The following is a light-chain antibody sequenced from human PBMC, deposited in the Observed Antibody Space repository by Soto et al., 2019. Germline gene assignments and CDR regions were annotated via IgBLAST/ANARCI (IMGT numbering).Light chain of an antibody. CDR2: AAS. V-gene: IGKV3-20*01. Sequence: EIVLAQSPGTLSLSPGERATLSCRAIQSVTSTYLSWYQQKPGQAPRLLFYAASSRAMGVPERFTGSGSGTDFTLTINRLEPEDSAVYYCQHYGSSPTWTFGQGTKVDIK. J-gene: IGKJ1*01. CDR3: QHYGSSPTWT. CDR1: QSVTSTY.